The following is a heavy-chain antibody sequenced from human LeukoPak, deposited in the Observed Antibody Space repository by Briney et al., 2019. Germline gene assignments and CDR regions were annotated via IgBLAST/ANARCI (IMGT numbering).Heavy chain of an antibody. CDR3: ARAPSGAYDFYYFDY. J-gene: IGHJ4*02. D-gene: IGHD3-3*01. Sequence: SETLSLTCAVSGGSISSGGYSWSWIRQPPGKGLEWIGYIYHSGSTYYNPSLKSRVTISVDRSKNQFSLKLSSVTAADTAVYYCARAPSGAYDFYYFDYWGQGTLVTVSS. CDR1: GGSISSGGYS. CDR2: IYHSGST. V-gene: IGHV4-30-2*01.